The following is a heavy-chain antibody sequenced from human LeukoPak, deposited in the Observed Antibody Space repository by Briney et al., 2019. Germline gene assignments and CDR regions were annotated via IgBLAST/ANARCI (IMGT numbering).Heavy chain of an antibody. CDR3: ARNGPFDF. CDR1: GGSFSGYY. J-gene: IGHJ4*02. D-gene: IGHD2-8*01. Sequence: SETLSLTCAVYGGSFSGYYWSWIRQPPGKGLEWIGEINHSGSTNYNPSLKSRVTISVDTSKNQFSLKLSSVTAADTAVYYCARNGPFDFWGQGTLVTVSS. V-gene: IGHV4-34*01. CDR2: INHSGST.